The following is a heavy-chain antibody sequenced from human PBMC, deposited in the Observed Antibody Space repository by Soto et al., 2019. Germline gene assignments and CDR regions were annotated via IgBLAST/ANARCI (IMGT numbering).Heavy chain of an antibody. CDR1: GGSISSYY. CDR2: IYYSGST. V-gene: IGHV4-59*01. CDR3: ARGSSWTYYYYYYGMDV. Sequence: SETLSLTCTASGGSISSYYWSWIRQPPGKGLEWIGYIYYSGSTNYNPSLKSRVTISVDTSKNQFSLKLSSVTAADTAVYYCARGSSWTYYYYYYGMDVWGQGTTVTVSS. J-gene: IGHJ6*02. D-gene: IGHD6-13*01.